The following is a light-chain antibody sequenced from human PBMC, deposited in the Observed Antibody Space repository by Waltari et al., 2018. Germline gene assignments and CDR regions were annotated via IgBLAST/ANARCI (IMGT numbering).Light chain of an antibody. CDR3: QQYYDTPLS. J-gene: IGKJ4*01. V-gene: IGKV4-1*01. Sequence: DIVMTQSPDSLAVSLGERATINRKSRQTIFYGSNNKNYLAWYQQKPRQPPRLLLYWASTRESGVPDRFSGSGSGTDFTLTISSLQAEDVAVYYCQQYYDTPLSFGGGTKVEIK. CDR1: QTIFYGSNNKNY. CDR2: WAS.